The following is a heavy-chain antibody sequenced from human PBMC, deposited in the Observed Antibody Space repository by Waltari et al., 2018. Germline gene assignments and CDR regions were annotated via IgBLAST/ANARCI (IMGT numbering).Heavy chain of an antibody. V-gene: IGHV3-7*01. J-gene: IGHJ6*04. CDR1: GITFSSYW. Sequence: EVQLVESGGGLVQPGGSLRLSCAASGITFSSYWMTWVRQAPGNVLKCVPNIKHDGIEKFYLDSVQGLFTISRDNAKNSLYLQMNSLRAEDTAVYYCARSYKGIADVWGKGTTVTISS. CDR3: ARSYKGIADV. CDR2: IKHDGIEK. D-gene: IGHD6-13*01.